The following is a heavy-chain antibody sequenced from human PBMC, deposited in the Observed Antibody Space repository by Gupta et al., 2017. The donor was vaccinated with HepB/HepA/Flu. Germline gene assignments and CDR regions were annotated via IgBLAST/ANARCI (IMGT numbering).Heavy chain of an antibody. D-gene: IGHD5-18*01. CDR1: GGSISSSSYF. J-gene: IGHJ4*02. CDR3: ARQSIQLWAFDS. V-gene: IGHV4-39*01. Sequence: QVQLQESGPGLVKPSETLALTCTVSGGSISSSSYFWGWIRQPPGKGLEWIGRIYYSGSTYYNPSLKSRVTISVDTAKNQFFLKLNSVTAADRAVYYCARQSIQLWAFDSWGQGTLVTVSS. CDR2: IYYSGST.